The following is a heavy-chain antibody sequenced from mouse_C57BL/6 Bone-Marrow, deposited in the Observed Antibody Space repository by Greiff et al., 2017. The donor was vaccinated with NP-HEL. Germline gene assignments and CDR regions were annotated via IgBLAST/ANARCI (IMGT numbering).Heavy chain of an antibody. V-gene: IGHV5-4*01. J-gene: IGHJ1*03. CDR2: ISDGGSYT. Sequence: EVHLVESGGGLVKPGGSLKLSCAASGFTFSSYAMSWVRQTPEKRLEWVATISDGGSYTYYPDNVKGRFTISRDNAKNNLYLQMSHLKSEDTAMYYCARAQLAHWYFDVWGTGTTVTVSS. D-gene: IGHD4-1*02. CDR1: GFTFSSYA. CDR3: ARAQLAHWYFDV.